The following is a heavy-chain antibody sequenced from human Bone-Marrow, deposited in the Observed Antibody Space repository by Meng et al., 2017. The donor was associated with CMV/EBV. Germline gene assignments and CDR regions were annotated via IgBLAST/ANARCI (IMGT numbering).Heavy chain of an antibody. Sequence: GGSLRLSCATSGFKFDDFTMHWVRQRPGQGLEWVSLITWSGSNTYYSDSVRGQFTISRDNRKSSLSLQMNGLRSEDTALYYCAKSTASSSGLYKYGMDVWGHGTTVTVSS. CDR2: ITWSGSNT. J-gene: IGHJ6*02. D-gene: IGHD6-6*01. CDR1: GFKFDDFT. CDR3: AKSTASSSGLYKYGMDV. V-gene: IGHV3-43*01.